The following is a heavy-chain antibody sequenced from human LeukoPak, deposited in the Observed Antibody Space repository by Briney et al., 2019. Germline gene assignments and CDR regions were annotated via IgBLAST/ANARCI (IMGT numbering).Heavy chain of an antibody. Sequence: GGSLRLSCAASGFAFSSYALSWVRQAPGKGLEWVSAISGGGGSTYYADSVKGRFTISRDNSKNTLFLQMNSLRAEDTAVYYCAKYGAVAGGNWFDPWGQGTLVTVSS. CDR1: GFAFSSYA. CDR2: ISGGGGST. D-gene: IGHD6-19*01. V-gene: IGHV3-23*01. CDR3: AKYGAVAGGNWFDP. J-gene: IGHJ5*02.